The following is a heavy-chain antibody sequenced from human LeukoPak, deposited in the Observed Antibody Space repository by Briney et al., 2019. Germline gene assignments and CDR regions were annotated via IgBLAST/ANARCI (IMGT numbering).Heavy chain of an antibody. CDR3: ARQMNTVTADY. D-gene: IGHD4-17*01. J-gene: IGHJ4*02. CDR2: IFYSGST. Sequence: SETLSLTCTVSGGSISSSSYFWGWMRQPPGKGLEWIGSIFYSGSTYYNPSLNSRVTISIDTYKNQFSLRLSSVTAADTAVYYCARQMNTVTADYWGQGTLVTVSS. V-gene: IGHV4-39*01. CDR1: GGSISSSSYF.